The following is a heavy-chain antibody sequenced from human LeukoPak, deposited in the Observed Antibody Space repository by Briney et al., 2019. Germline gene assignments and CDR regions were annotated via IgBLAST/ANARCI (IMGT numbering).Heavy chain of an antibody. D-gene: IGHD1-26*01. V-gene: IGHV3-23*01. CDR1: GFTFSSSA. CDR2: INGSGAST. CDR3: AKDVGKWESLHFFDY. J-gene: IGHJ4*02. Sequence: GGSLRLSCAASGFTFSSSAMSWVRQAPGKGLEWISGINGSGASTYYADSVKGRFTISRDDSRNTLYLQMNSLRGDDTAVYYCAKDVGKWESLHFFDYWGQGTLVTVSS.